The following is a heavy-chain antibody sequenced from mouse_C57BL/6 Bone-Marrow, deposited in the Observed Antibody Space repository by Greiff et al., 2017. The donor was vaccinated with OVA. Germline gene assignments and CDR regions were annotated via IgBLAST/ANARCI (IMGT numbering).Heavy chain of an antibody. D-gene: IGHD2-5*01. CDR1: GYTFTDYN. CDR2: INPNNGGT. J-gene: IGHJ4*01. CDR3: ARPYYSNSYAMDY. Sequence: EVQLQESGPELVKPGASVKMSCKASGYTFTDYNMHWVKQSHGKSLEWIGYINPNNGGTSYNQKFKGKATLTVNKSSSTAYMELRSLTSEDSAVYYCARPYYSNSYAMDYWGQGTSVTVSS. V-gene: IGHV1-22*01.